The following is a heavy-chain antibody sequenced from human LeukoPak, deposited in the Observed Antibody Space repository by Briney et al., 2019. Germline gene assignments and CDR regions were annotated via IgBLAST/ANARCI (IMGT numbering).Heavy chain of an antibody. CDR2: IWYDGSNK. V-gene: IGHV3-33*06. Sequence: PGGSLRLSCAASGFTFSSYGMHWVRQAPGKGLEWVAVIWYDGSNKYYADSVKGRFTISRDNSKNTLYLQMNSLRAEDTAVYYCAKRGYYYDSSAYYYFDYWGQGTLVTVSS. D-gene: IGHD3-22*01. J-gene: IGHJ4*02. CDR1: GFTFSSYG. CDR3: AKRGYYYDSSAYYYFDY.